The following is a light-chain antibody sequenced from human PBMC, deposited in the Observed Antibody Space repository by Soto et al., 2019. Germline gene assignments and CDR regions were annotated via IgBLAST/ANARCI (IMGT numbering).Light chain of an antibody. J-gene: IGKJ1*01. CDR2: GAA. CDR3: LQDYNYPWT. CDR1: QGISNY. V-gene: IGKV1-6*02. Sequence: AAQMTQSPSDLSASFGDRFTISCRASQGISNYLAWYQQRPGKAPKXXIFGAATLQSGVPSRFSASGSGPDFTLTISSLQTEDFATYYCLQDYNYPWTFGQGTKVDIK.